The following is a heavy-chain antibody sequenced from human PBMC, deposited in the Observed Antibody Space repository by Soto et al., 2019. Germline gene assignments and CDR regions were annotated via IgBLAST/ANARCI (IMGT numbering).Heavy chain of an antibody. Sequence: VQLVQSGAEVKKPGSSVKVSCKASGGTISNYVISWVRQAPGQGLEWMGGIIPIFGTANYAQKFQGRVTITADESTSTAYMELSSLRSEDTAVYYCAGVFSDEKSKYYFDYWGQGTLVTVSS. CDR3: AGVFSDEKSKYYFDY. CDR1: GGTISNYV. CDR2: IIPIFGTA. D-gene: IGHD1-26*01. V-gene: IGHV1-69*01. J-gene: IGHJ4*02.